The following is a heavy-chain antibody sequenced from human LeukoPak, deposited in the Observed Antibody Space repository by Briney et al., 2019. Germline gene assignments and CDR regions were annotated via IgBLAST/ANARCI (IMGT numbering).Heavy chain of an antibody. D-gene: IGHD3-16*02. V-gene: IGHV4-59*01. CDR3: ARYVWGSYPTFEDY. CDR1: GGSISSYY. J-gene: IGHJ4*02. Sequence: SETLSLTCTVSGGSISSYYWSWIRQPPGKGLEWIGHINYSGSTNYNPSLKSRVTISVDTSNNQFSLKLSSVTAADTAVYYCARYVWGSYPTFEDYWGQGTLVTVSS. CDR2: INYSGST.